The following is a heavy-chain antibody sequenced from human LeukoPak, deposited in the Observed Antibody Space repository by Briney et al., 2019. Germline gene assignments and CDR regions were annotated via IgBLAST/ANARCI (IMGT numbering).Heavy chain of an antibody. Sequence: GASVKVSCKASGYTFTTYDINWVRQATGQGLEWMGWMNPNSGNTGYAQKFQGRVTITRNTSISTAYMELSSLKSEDTAVYYCARGASRSFDYWGQGTLVIVSS. CDR2: MNPNSGNT. CDR1: GYTFTTYD. J-gene: IGHJ4*02. V-gene: IGHV1-8*03. CDR3: ARGASRSFDY.